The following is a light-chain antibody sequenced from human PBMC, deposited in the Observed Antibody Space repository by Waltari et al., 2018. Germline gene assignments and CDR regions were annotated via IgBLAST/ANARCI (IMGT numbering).Light chain of an antibody. CDR2: DVS. V-gene: IGLV2-23*02. CDR1: SSDIGRYDI. CDR3: CSYAGNYVWV. Sequence: QSALTQPAAVSGSPGQSVTISCTGASSDIGRYDIVSWYQQHPGNAPKLVISDVSKRPSGDSDLCAGSRSGDTASLPIAGLQFDDEADYYCCSYAGNYVWVFGGGTRLTVL. J-gene: IGLJ3*02.